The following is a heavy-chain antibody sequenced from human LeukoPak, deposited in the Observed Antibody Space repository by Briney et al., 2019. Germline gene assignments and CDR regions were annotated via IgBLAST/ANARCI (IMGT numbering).Heavy chain of an antibody. V-gene: IGHV1-18*01. CDR3: ARDTNYDSSGYFGY. CDR1: GYTFTSYG. D-gene: IGHD3-22*01. CDR2: ISAYNGNT. J-gene: IGHJ4*02. Sequence: EASVKVSCKASGYTFTSYGISWVRQAPGQGLEWMGWISAYNGNTNYAQKLQGRVTMTTDTSTSTAYMELRSLRSDDTAVYYCARDTNYDSSGYFGYWGQGTLVTVSS.